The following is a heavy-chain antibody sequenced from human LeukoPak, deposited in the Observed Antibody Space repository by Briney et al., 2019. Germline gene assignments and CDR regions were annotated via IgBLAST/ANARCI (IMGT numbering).Heavy chain of an antibody. CDR1: GHTLSELS. V-gene: IGHV1-2*06. D-gene: IGHD2-15*01. Sequence: ASVKVSWKVSGHTLSELSMHWVRQAPGQGLEWMGRVNPDSGGANYARKFKGRVTMTRDTSLNTAYMELTSLRSDDTAVYYCARDGYCNNLSCYNFDYWGQGTQVTVSS. CDR3: ARDGYCNNLSCYNFDY. CDR2: VNPDSGGA. J-gene: IGHJ4*02.